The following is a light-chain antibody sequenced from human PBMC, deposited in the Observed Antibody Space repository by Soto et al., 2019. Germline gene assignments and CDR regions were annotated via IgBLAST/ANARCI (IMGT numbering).Light chain of an antibody. CDR1: SSDVGGYNY. CDR3: QSYDSTLSARYV. Sequence: QSVLTQPASVSGSPGQSITISCTGTSSDVGGYNYVSWYQQHPGKAPKLMIYEVSNRPSGVSNRFSGSKSGNTASLTISGLQAEDEADYYCQSYDSTLSARYVFGTGTKVT. V-gene: IGLV2-14*01. J-gene: IGLJ1*01. CDR2: EVS.